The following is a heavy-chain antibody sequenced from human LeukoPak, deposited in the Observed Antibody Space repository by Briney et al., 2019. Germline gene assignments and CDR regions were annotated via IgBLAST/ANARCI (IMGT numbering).Heavy chain of an antibody. Sequence: PGGSLGLPCPASGFTFSSYAMSWVRPAPGKGLEWVSAISGSRGSTYYADSVKGRFTISRDNSMNTLYPQMNSLRAEDTAVYYCAKGLTNAFDIWGQGTMVTVSS. V-gene: IGHV3-23*01. J-gene: IGHJ3*02. CDR2: ISGSRGST. CDR1: GFTFSSYA. D-gene: IGHD3-10*01. CDR3: AKGLTNAFDI.